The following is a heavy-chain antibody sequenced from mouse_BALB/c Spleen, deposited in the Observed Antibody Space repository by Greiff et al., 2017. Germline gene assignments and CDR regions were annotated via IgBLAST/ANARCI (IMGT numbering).Heavy chain of an antibody. V-gene: IGHV3-6*02. CDR2: ISYDGSN. J-gene: IGHJ4*01. D-gene: IGHD2-10*01. CDR3: ARRTYYGNSYAMDY. Sequence: EVQRVESGPGLVKPSQSLSLTCSVTGYSITSGYYWNWIRQFPGNKLEWMGYISYDGSNNYNPSLKNRISITRDTSKNQFFLKLNSVTTEDTATYYCARRTYYGNSYAMDYWGQGTSVTVSS. CDR1: GYSITSGYY.